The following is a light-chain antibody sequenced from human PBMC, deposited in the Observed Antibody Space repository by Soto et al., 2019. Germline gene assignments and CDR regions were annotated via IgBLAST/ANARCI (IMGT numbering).Light chain of an antibody. CDR2: EVS. Sequence: QSVLTQPPSVSGSPGQSVTISCTATSSDVGSYNRVSWYQQPPGTAPKLMIYEVSNRPSGVPDRFSGSKSGNTASLTISGLQAEDEADYYCNSYTNSNTYVFGTGTKVTVL. V-gene: IGLV2-18*02. J-gene: IGLJ1*01. CDR1: SSDVGSYNR. CDR3: NSYTNSNTYV.